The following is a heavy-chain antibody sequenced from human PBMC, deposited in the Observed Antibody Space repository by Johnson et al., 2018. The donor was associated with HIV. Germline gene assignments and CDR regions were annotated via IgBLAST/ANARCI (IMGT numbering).Heavy chain of an antibody. V-gene: IGHV3-30*04. J-gene: IGHJ3*02. Sequence: QVQLVESGGGVVQPGRSLRVSCVASGFTLSSYAMHWVRQAPGKGLEWVAVVSYDGSNKYYADSVKGRFTISRDNSKNTLYLQMNSLRAEDTAVYYCAREIYSGRAFDIWGQGTMVTVSS. CDR3: AREIYSGRAFDI. CDR1: GFTLSSYA. CDR2: VSYDGSNK. D-gene: IGHD3-10*01.